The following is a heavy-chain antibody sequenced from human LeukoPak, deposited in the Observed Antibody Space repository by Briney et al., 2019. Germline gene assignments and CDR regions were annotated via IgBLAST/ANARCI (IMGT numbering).Heavy chain of an antibody. Sequence: PSETLSLTCTVSGGSISSYYWSWIRQPPGKGLEWIGYIYYSGSTNYNPSLKSRGTISVDTSKNQFSLKLSSVTAADTAVYYCARGGDFAQIPGDFQHWGQGTLVTVSS. CDR3: ARGGDFAQIPGDFQH. D-gene: IGHD3-3*01. CDR2: IYYSGST. V-gene: IGHV4-59*01. CDR1: GGSISSYY. J-gene: IGHJ1*01.